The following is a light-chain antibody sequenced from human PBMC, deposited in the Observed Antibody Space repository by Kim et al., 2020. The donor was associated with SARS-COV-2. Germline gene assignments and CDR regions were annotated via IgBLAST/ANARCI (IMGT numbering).Light chain of an antibody. Sequence: YASVEDTLTNTWRACRGIARLLAWYRQKPGQAPKLLIHNASRLQRGVPSRFSGTGSGTDFSLTIYSLQSEDFATYYCQHAKNFPYTFGQGTKLEI. J-gene: IGKJ2*01. CDR3: QHAKNFPYT. V-gene: IGKV1D-12*01. CDR2: NAS. CDR1: RGIARL.